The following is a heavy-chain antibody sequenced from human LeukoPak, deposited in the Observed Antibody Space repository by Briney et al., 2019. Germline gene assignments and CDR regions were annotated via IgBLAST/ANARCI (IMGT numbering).Heavy chain of an antibody. J-gene: IGHJ5*02. Sequence: GASVKDSCKASGYTFTSYFMHWVRQAPGQGLEWMGIINPSGGTTSYSQKFQGRVTMTRDTSTSTAYMELSSLRSEDTAVYYCARGVLTGYYTNWFDPWGQGTLVTVSS. CDR1: GYTFTSYF. CDR3: ARGVLTGYYTNWFDP. V-gene: IGHV1-46*01. D-gene: IGHD3-9*01. CDR2: INPSGGTT.